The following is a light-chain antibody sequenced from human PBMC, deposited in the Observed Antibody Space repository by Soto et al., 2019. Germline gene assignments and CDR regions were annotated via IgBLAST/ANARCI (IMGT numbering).Light chain of an antibody. CDR3: SSHAGSSRV. V-gene: IGLV2-8*01. CDR1: SSDVGGYNY. CDR2: DVT. Sequence: QSALTQPPSASGSPGQSVTISYTGTSSDVGGYNYVSWYQQLPGKAPKLMIYDVTKRPSGVPDRFSGSKSGNTASLTVSGLLAEDEADYYCSSHAGSSRVFGGGTKLTVL. J-gene: IGLJ3*02.